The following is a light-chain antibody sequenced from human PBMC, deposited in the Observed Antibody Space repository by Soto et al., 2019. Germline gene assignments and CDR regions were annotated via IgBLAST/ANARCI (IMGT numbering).Light chain of an antibody. Sequence: QPVLTQPPSASGTPGQRVTISCSGSSSNIGSNTVNWYQQLPGTAPKLLIYSNNQRPSGVPDRFSGSMSGTSASLAISGLQSEDEADYYCAAWDDSLNGPVFGGGTKLTVL. CDR2: SNN. V-gene: IGLV1-44*01. CDR1: SSNIGSNT. CDR3: AAWDDSLNGPV. J-gene: IGLJ2*01.